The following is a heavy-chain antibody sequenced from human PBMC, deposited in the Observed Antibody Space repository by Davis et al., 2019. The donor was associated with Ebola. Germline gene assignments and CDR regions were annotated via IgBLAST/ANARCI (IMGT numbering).Heavy chain of an antibody. CDR3: ARDRSGWYGNHFDY. Sequence: GESLKISCAASGFTFSSYAMHWVRQAPGKGLEWVAVISYDGSNKYYADSVKGRFTISRDNSKNTLYLQMNSLRAEDTAVYYCARDRSGWYGNHFDYWGQGTLVTVSS. CDR2: ISYDGSNK. D-gene: IGHD6-19*01. V-gene: IGHV3-30-3*01. CDR1: GFTFSSYA. J-gene: IGHJ4*02.